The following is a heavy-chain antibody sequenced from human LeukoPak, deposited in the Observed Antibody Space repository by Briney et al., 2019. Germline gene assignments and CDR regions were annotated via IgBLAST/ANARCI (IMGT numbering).Heavy chain of an antibody. Sequence: GGSLRLSCAASGFTFSSYEMNWVRQAPGKGLEWVSYISSSGSTIYYAGSVKGRFTISRDNAKNSLYLQMNSLRAEDTAVYYCLGDYVIGYGMDVWGQGTTVTVSS. CDR1: GFTFSSYE. D-gene: IGHD4-17*01. J-gene: IGHJ6*02. CDR2: ISSSGSTI. CDR3: LGDYVIGYGMDV. V-gene: IGHV3-48*03.